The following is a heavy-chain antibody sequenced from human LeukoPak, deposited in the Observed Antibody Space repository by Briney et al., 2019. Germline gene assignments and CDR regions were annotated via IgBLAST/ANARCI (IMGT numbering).Heavy chain of an antibody. V-gene: IGHV3-53*04. CDR3: ARGRLGGSGSYYNVLDY. CDR1: GXTVSNNY. J-gene: IGHJ4*02. Sequence: GGSLRLSCAASGXTVSNNYISWVRQAPGKGLESVSVNHSGGSTYYADSVKGRFTISRHNSKNTVYLQMNSLRPEDTAVYYCARGRLGGSGSYYNVLDYWGQGTLVTVSS. CDR2: NHSGGST. D-gene: IGHD3-10*01.